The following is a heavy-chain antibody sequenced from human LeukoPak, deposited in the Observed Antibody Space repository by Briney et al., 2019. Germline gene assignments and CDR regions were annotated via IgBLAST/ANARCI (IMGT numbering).Heavy chain of an antibody. CDR2: ISAYNGNT. J-gene: IGHJ4*02. V-gene: IGHV1-18*01. Sequence: VASVKVSCKASGCTFTSYGISWVRQAPGQGPEWMGWISAYNGNTNYAQKLQGRVTMTTDKSTSTAYMELRSLRSDDTAVYYCARFPTSGELSLSSDYWGQGTLVTVSS. CDR3: ARFPTSGELSLSSDY. CDR1: GCTFTSYG. D-gene: IGHD3-16*02.